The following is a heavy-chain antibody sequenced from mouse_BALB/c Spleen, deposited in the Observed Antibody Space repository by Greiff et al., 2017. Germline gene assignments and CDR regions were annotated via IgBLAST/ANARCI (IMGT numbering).Heavy chain of an antibody. Sequence: EVMLVESAGGLVQPGGSLKLSCAASGFTFSSYTMSWVRQTPEKRLEWVAYISNGGGSTYYPDTVKGRFTISRDNAKNTLYLQMSSLKSEDTAMYYCARPSNLAWFAYWGQGTLVTVSA. D-gene: IGHD4-1*01. CDR1: GFTFSSYT. J-gene: IGHJ3*01. CDR3: ARPSNLAWFAY. CDR2: ISNGGGST. V-gene: IGHV5-12-2*01.